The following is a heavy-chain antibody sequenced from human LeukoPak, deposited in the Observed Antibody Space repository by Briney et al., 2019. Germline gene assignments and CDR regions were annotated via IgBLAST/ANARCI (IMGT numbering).Heavy chain of an antibody. CDR1: GYTFTRHY. Sequence: GASVKVSCKASGYTFTRHYMHWVRQAPGQGLEWMGWINPNSGGTNYAQKFQGRVTMTRDTSISTAYMELSRLRSDDTAVYYCARDRRGYCSGGSCFTGSFYFDYWGQGTLVTVSS. J-gene: IGHJ4*02. CDR3: ARDRRGYCSGGSCFTGSFYFDY. D-gene: IGHD2-15*01. CDR2: INPNSGGT. V-gene: IGHV1-2*02.